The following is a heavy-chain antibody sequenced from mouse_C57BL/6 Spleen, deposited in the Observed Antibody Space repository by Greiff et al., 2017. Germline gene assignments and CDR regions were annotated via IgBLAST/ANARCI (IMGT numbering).Heavy chain of an antibody. CDR3: TRDRIRDY. CDR1: GYSITSGYY. V-gene: IGHV3-6*01. Sequence: ESGPGLVKPSQSLSLTCSVTGYSITSGYYWNWLRQFPGNKLEWMGYISYDGSTNYHHSLENRISNTRSTSMNQYILKLNSVTTEDTATYYCTRDRIRDYWGQGTSVTVSS. J-gene: IGHJ4*01. CDR2: ISYDGST.